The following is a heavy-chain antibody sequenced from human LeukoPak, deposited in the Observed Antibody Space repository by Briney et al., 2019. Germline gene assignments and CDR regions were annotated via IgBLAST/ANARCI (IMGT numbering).Heavy chain of an antibody. D-gene: IGHD3-22*01. J-gene: IGHJ4*02. CDR2: INSDRRST. CDR1: GFTFSSYW. Sequence: GGSLRLSCAASGFTFSSYWMHWVRQAPGKGLVWVSRINSDRRSTSYADSVKGRFTISRDNSKNTLHLQMNSLRAEDTAVYYCARHSSGYYHYDYWGPGTPVTVAS. V-gene: IGHV3-74*01. CDR3: ARHSSGYYHYDY.